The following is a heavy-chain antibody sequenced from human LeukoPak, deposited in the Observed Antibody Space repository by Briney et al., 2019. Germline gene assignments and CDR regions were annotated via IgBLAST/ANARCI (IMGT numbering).Heavy chain of an antibody. CDR1: GGSISGYY. D-gene: IGHD6-13*01. CDR3: ARARSSWNFAD. Sequence: SETLSLTCTVSGGSISGYYWSWIRQAPGKGLEWIGYIYNSGSLNYNPSLKSRVTIAVDTSENQFSLKLTSVTAADTAVYYCARARSSWNFADWGQGTLVTVSS. J-gene: IGHJ4*02. V-gene: IGHV4-59*01. CDR2: IYNSGSL.